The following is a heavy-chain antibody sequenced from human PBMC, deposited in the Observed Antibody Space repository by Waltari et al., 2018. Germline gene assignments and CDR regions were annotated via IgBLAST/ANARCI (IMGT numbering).Heavy chain of an antibody. CDR1: GYSISSGYY. D-gene: IGHD1-1*01. CDR2: IYHSGST. J-gene: IGHJ4*02. CDR3: ARHETQSWNEMMRYFDY. Sequence: QVQLQESGPGLVKPSENLSLTCAVSGYSISSGYYLDWIRQPHGKGLEWIGSIYHSGSTYYNPSLKSRVPISVDTSKNQFSLKLSSVTAADTAVYYCARHETQSWNEMMRYFDYWGQGTLVTVSS. V-gene: IGHV4-38-2*01.